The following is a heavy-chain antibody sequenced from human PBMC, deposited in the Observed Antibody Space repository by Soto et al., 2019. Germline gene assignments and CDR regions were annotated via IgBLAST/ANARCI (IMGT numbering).Heavy chain of an antibody. V-gene: IGHV1-69*12. Sequence: QVQLVQSGAEVKKPGSSVKVSCKASGGTFSSYAISWVRQAPGQGLEWMGGIIPIFGTANYAQKFQGRVTITAVESPRTAHMELSSLRSEDRAVYYCAREGGVRDYIGMDVWGQGTTVTVSS. CDR3: AREGGVRDYIGMDV. CDR2: IIPIFGTA. CDR1: GGTFSSYA. J-gene: IGHJ6*02. D-gene: IGHD3-3*01.